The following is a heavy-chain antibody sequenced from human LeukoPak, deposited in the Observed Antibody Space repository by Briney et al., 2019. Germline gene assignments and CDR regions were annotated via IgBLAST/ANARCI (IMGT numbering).Heavy chain of an antibody. Sequence: GGSLRLSCAASGFTFSDYYMSWIRQAPGKGLEWVSDISGSGDSKFYTDSVRGRFTISRDNAKNSLYLQMNSLRAEGTAGYYCASRTCSNYFFDYWGQGTLVTVSS. CDR1: GFTFSDYY. J-gene: IGHJ4*02. CDR2: ISGSGDSK. V-gene: IGHV3-11*01. D-gene: IGHD4-11*01. CDR3: ASRTCSNYFFDY.